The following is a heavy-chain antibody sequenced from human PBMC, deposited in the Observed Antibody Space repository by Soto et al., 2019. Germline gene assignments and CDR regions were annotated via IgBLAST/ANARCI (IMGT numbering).Heavy chain of an antibody. CDR2: ISSSSSYI. CDR1: GFTFSSYS. D-gene: IGHD6-13*01. V-gene: IGHV3-21*01. J-gene: IGHJ4*02. CDR3: ARQPQQLAHFFDY. Sequence: EVQLVESGGGLVKPGGSLRLSCAASGFTFSSYSMNWVRQAPGKGLEWVSSISSSSSYIYYADSVKGRFTISRDNAKNSLYLQMNSLRAEDTAVYYCARQPQQLAHFFDYWGQGTLVTVSS.